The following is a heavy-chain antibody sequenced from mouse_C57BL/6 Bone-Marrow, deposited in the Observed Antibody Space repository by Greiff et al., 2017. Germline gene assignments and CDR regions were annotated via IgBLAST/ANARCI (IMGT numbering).Heavy chain of an antibody. CDR1: GFSLTSYG. Sequence: VKLVESGPGLVQPSQSLSITCTVSGFSLTSYGVHWVRQSPGKGLEWLGVIWSGGSTDYNAAFISRLSISKDNSKSQVFFKMNSLQADDTAIYYCASGFYYDYDGPLDYWGQGTTRTVSS. V-gene: IGHV2-2*01. CDR2: IWSGGST. D-gene: IGHD2-4*01. J-gene: IGHJ2*01. CDR3: ASGFYYDYDGPLDY.